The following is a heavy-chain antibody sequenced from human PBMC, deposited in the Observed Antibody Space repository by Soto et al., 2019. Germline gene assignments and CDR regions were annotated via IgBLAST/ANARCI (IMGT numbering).Heavy chain of an antibody. Sequence: ETLSLTCTVSGGSISSYYWSWIRQPPGKGLEWIGYIYYSGSTNYNPSLKSRVTISVDTSKNQFSLKLSSVTAADTAVYYCARGKERVAMATYYCAQGTLVTVSA. CDR1: GGSISSYY. J-gene: IGHJ4*02. CDR3: ARGKERVAMATYY. D-gene: IGHD5-18*01. CDR2: IYYSGST. V-gene: IGHV4-59*01.